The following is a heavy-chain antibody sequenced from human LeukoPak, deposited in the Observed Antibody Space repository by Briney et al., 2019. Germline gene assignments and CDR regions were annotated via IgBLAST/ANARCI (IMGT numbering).Heavy chain of an antibody. CDR1: GGSFSGYY. V-gene: IGHV4-34*01. D-gene: IGHD2-15*01. J-gene: IGHJ5*02. Sequence: SETPSLTCAVYGGSFSGYYWSWIRQPPGKGLEWIGEINHSGSTNYNPSLKSRVTISVDTSKNQFSLKLSSVTAADTAVYYCASLGYRSGGSCYPGWFDPWGQGTLVTVSS. CDR3: ASLGYRSGGSCYPGWFDP. CDR2: INHSGST.